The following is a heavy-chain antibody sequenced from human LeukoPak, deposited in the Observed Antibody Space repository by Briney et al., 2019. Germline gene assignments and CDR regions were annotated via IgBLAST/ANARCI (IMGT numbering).Heavy chain of an antibody. CDR2: INPNSGGT. CDR3: AKNYYDYVWGGEPYYYYYMDV. J-gene: IGHJ6*03. Sequence: ASVKVSCKASGYTFSGYYMHWVRQAPGQGLEWMGWINPNSGGTNYAQKFQGRVTMTRDTSIRTAYMELSRLRSDDTAVYYCAKNYYDYVWGGEPYYYYYMDVWGKGTTVTISS. V-gene: IGHV1-2*02. CDR1: GYTFSGYY. D-gene: IGHD3-16*01.